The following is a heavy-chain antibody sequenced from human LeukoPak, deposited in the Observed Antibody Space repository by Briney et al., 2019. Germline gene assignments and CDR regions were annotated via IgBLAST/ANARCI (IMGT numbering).Heavy chain of an antibody. CDR2: ISYSGST. CDR3: AGYSSGRFFFDF. CDR1: GGSINTYY. D-gene: IGHD3-10*01. Sequence: SETLSLTCSVSGGSINTYYWSWIRPPPGKGLEWIGYISYSGSTNYNPSLKSRVTMSVDTSKNQISLKLTSVNAADTAVYYCAGYSSGRFFFDFWGQGALVTVSS. V-gene: IGHV4-59*01. J-gene: IGHJ4*02.